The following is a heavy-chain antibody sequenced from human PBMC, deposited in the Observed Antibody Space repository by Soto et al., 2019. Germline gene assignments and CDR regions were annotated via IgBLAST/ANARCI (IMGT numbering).Heavy chain of an antibody. CDR1: GFSLSTSGMC. V-gene: IGHV2-70*11. Sequence: SGPTLVNPTQTLTLTCTFSGFSLSTSGMCVSWIRQPPGKALEWLARIDWDDDKYYSTSLKTRLTISKDTSKNQVVLTMTNMDPVDTATYYCARMVLGYCSGGSCQPGYYYYGMDVWGQGTTVTVS. J-gene: IGHJ6*02. CDR3: ARMVLGYCSGGSCQPGYYYYGMDV. D-gene: IGHD2-15*01. CDR2: IDWDDDK.